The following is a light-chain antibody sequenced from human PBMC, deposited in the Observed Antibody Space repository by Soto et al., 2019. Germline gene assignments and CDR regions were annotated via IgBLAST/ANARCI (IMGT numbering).Light chain of an antibody. CDR2: AAS. J-gene: IGKJ1*01. V-gene: IGKV1-39*01. CDR1: QSISSY. Sequence: DIQMTQSPSSLSASVGDRVTITCRASQSISSYLNWYQQKPGKAPKLLIYAASSLQSGVPSRFRGSGSGTDFTLTISSLQPEDFATYYCQQRYSTPRTFGQGTKVDIK. CDR3: QQRYSTPRT.